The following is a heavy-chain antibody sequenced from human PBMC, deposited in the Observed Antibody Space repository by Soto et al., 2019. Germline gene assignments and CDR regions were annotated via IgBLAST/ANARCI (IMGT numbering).Heavy chain of an antibody. J-gene: IGHJ4*02. CDR3: ARQYSNAFDY. V-gene: IGHV4-59*08. Sequence: SETLSLTCTVSGGSISSYYWSWIRQAPGKGLEWIGYIHFSGSTKYNPSLNSRVTTSIDTSNNQFSLKVTSVTASDTAVYYCARQYSNAFDYWGQGTLVTVSS. CDR2: IHFSGST. CDR1: GGSISSYY. D-gene: IGHD1-26*01.